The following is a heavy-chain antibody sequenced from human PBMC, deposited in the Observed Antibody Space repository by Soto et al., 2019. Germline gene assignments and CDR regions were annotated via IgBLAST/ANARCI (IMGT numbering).Heavy chain of an antibody. J-gene: IGHJ5*02. D-gene: IGHD6-6*01. CDR3: ARVPVAAYNWFDP. CDR1: GGSISSGGYS. Sequence: SETLSLTCAVSGGSISSGGYSWSWIRQPPGKGLEWIGYIYHSGSTYYNPSLKSRVTISVDRSKNQFSLKLSSVTAADTAVYYCARVPVAAYNWFDPWGQGTLVTVSS. V-gene: IGHV4-30-2*01. CDR2: IYHSGST.